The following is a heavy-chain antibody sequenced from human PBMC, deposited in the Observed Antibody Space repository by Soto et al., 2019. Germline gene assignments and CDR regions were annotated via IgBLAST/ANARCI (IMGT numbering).Heavy chain of an antibody. CDR3: ERDPAAAPKWFDS. J-gene: IGHJ5*01. Sequence: PSETLSLTCTVSGGSISSYYWSWIRQPAGKGLEWIGRIYTSGSTNYNPSLKSRVTMSVDTSKNQLSLKLSSVTAADTAVDYCERDPAAAPKWFDSWGQGTLVTV. CDR2: IYTSGST. V-gene: IGHV4-4*07. CDR1: GGSISSYY. D-gene: IGHD2-2*01.